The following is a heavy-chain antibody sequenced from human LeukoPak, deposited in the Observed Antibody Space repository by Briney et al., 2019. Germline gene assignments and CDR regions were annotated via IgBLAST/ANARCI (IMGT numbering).Heavy chain of an antibody. J-gene: IGHJ5*02. Sequence: ASVKVSCTASGYTFTSYYIHWVRQAPGQGLEWMGIINPAGGSTTYAQKFQGSRLTLTRDTSTSTVYMELSSLRSEDTAVYYCARKGCTGDCYRFDPWGQGTLVTVSS. V-gene: IGHV1-46*01. CDR1: GYTFTSYY. CDR2: INPAGGST. D-gene: IGHD2-21*02. CDR3: ARKGCTGDCYRFDP.